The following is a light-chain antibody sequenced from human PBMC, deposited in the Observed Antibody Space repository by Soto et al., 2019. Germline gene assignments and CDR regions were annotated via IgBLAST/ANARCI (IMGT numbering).Light chain of an antibody. Sequence: LRMTQCTSILSASVGDRGTSTCRASQSISSYLNWYQHKPGKAPNILIYDASSLQGGVPSRFSGSGSGTEFTLTISSMQTEDFASYYCIHYSTYQLTGGRGTKGDIK. J-gene: IGKJ4*01. CDR3: IHYSTYQLT. CDR2: DAS. V-gene: IGKV1-39*02. CDR1: QSISSY.